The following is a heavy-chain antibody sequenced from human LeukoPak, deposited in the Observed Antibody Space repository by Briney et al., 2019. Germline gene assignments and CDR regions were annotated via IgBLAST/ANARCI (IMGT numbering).Heavy chain of an antibody. V-gene: IGHV1-69*04. J-gene: IGHJ4*02. CDR3: ARVNDYGDYHDY. CDR1: GGTFSSYA. CDR2: IIPIFGIA. D-gene: IGHD4-17*01. Sequence: ASVKVSCKASGGTFSSYAISWVRQAPGQGLEWMGRIIPIFGIANYAQKFQGRVTITPDKSTSTAYVELSSLRSEDTAVYYCARVNDYGDYHDYWGQGTLVTVSS.